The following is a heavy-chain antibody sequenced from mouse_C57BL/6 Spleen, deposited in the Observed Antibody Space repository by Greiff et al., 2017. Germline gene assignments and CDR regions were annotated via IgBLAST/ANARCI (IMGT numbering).Heavy chain of an antibody. D-gene: IGHD1-1*01. CDR1: GFSLTSYG. Sequence: QVQLQQSGPGLVQPSQSLSITCTVSGFSLTSYGVHWVRQPPGKGLEWLGVIWSGGSTDYNAAFISRLSISKDNSKSQVFFKMNSLQADDTAIYYCAKDFITTVVGYFDVWGTGTTVTVSS. CDR3: AKDFITTVVGYFDV. CDR2: IWSGGST. V-gene: IGHV2-4*01. J-gene: IGHJ1*03.